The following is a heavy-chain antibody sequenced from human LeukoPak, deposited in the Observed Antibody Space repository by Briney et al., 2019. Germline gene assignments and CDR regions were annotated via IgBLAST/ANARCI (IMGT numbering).Heavy chain of an antibody. J-gene: IGHJ3*02. CDR2: IYYSGST. CDR3: ASSGSYQNDAFDI. D-gene: IGHD1-26*01. CDR1: GGSISSYY. Sequence: SETLSLTCTVSGGSISSYYWSWIRQPPGKGLEWIGYIYYSGSTNYNPSLKSRVTISVDTSKNQFSLKLSSVTAADTAVYYCASSGSYQNDAFDIWGQGTMVTVSS. V-gene: IGHV4-59*12.